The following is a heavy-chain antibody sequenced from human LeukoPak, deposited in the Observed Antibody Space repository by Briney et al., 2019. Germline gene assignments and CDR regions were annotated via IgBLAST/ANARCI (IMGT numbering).Heavy chain of an antibody. CDR2: ISGNDGGGT. J-gene: IGHJ4*02. Sequence: PGGSLRLSCAASGFIFDDYAMHWARQAPGKGLEWVSLISGNDGGGTYYADSVKGRFTISRDNSKNSLYLQMNSLRTEDTALYYCAKDMMSSGWYWGSDYWGQGTLVTVSS. CDR1: GFIFDDYA. D-gene: IGHD6-19*01. CDR3: AKDMMSSGWYWGSDY. V-gene: IGHV3-43*02.